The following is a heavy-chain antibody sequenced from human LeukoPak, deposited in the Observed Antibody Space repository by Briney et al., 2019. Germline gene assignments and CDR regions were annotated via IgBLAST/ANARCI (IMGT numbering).Heavy chain of an antibody. CDR2: ITGSGGST. J-gene: IGHJ5*02. V-gene: IGHV3-23*01. CDR1: GFTFSSYA. Sequence: GGSLRLSCAASGFTFSSYAMSWVRQAPGKGLEWVSGITGSGGSTYYADSVKGRFTISRDNSKNTLYLQMDSLRAEDTAIYHCVKKSLADIPPFSWGQGTLVTVSS. CDR3: VKKSLADIPPFS. D-gene: IGHD2-21*02.